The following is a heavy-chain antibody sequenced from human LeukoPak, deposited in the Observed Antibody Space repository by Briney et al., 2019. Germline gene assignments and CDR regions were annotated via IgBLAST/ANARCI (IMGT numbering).Heavy chain of an antibody. J-gene: IGHJ4*02. CDR1: GYTFTGYY. CDR2: INAGNGNT. V-gene: IGHV1-3*01. CDR3: ARVAHYYYDSSGLDY. Sequence: ASVKVSCKASGYTFTGYYMHWVRQAPGQGLEWMGWINAGNGNTKYSQKFQGRVTITRDTSASTAYMELSSLRSEDTAVYYCARVAHYYYDSSGLDYWGQGTLVTVSS. D-gene: IGHD3-22*01.